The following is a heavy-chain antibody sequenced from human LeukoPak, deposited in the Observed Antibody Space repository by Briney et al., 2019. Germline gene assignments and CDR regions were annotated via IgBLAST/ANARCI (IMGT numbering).Heavy chain of an antibody. D-gene: IGHD6-19*01. CDR3: ARDLYQWLPSTRPRDYYYYMDV. J-gene: IGHJ6*03. CDR1: GYTFTGYY. CDR2: INPNSGGT. Sequence: ASVQVSCKASGYTFTGYYIHWVRQAPGQGFECMGWINPNSGGTNYAQKFQGRVTMTRDTSISTAYMELSRLRSDDTAVYYCARDLYQWLPSTRPRDYYYYMDVWGEGTTVTVSS. V-gene: IGHV1-2*02.